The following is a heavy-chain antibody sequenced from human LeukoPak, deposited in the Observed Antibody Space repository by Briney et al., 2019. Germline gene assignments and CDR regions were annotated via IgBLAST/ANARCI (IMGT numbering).Heavy chain of an antibody. CDR3: ARGVEAVARYYFDY. D-gene: IGHD6-19*01. V-gene: IGHV3-23*01. Sequence: GGSLRLSCAASGFTFSSYGMSWVRQAPGKGLEWVSAISGSGGSTYYADSVKGRFTISRDNAKNSLYLQMNSLRAEDTAVYYCARGVEAVARYYFDYWGQGTLVTVSS. CDR2: ISGSGGST. J-gene: IGHJ4*02. CDR1: GFTFSSYG.